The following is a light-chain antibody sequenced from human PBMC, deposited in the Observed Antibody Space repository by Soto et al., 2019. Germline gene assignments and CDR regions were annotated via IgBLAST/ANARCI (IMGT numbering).Light chain of an antibody. V-gene: IGKV2-28*01. Sequence: IVLTQSTLSLAVTPGEPASISCRSSHSLLQADGHNYLNWYLKKSGQPPQLLIYLGSYRASGVPDRFSGSGSGTDFTLRISRVEAEDVGLYYCMQGRETPLTFGGGTKVEIK. CDR3: MQGRETPLT. CDR2: LGS. J-gene: IGKJ4*01. CDR1: HSLLQADGHNY.